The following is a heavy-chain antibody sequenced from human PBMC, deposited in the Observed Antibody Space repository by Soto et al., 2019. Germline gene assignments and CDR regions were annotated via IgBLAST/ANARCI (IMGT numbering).Heavy chain of an antibody. J-gene: IGHJ3*02. D-gene: IGHD2-21*02. CDR1: GFTFSSYG. CDR2: ISYDGSNK. V-gene: IGHV3-30*18. Sequence: XGSLRLNFAASGFTFSSYGMHWVRQAPGKGLEWVAVISYDGSNKYCADSVKGRFTISRDNSKNTLYLQMNSLRAEDTAVYYCAQAMVLVTDISGGGGFDKWGQGTLVTVSS. CDR3: AQAMVLVTDISGGGGFDK.